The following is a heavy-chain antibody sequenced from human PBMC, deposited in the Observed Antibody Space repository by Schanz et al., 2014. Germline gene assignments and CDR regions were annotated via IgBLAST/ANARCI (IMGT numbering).Heavy chain of an antibody. CDR1: GFSFSSYA. CDR2: IIFTDGRT. V-gene: IGHV3-23*03. J-gene: IGHJ4*02. D-gene: IGHD3-10*01. CDR3: ARGGFGEVSYFDY. Sequence: EVQLLESGGGLVQPGGSLRLSCATSGFSFSSYAINWVRQAPGRGLEWVSIIFTDGRTYYADSVKGRFTISRDNSKNTLYLQMNSLRPEDTAVYYCARGGFGEVSYFDYWGQGTLVTVSS.